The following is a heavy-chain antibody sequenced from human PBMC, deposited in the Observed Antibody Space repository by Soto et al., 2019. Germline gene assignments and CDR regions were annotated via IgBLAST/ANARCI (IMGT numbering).Heavy chain of an antibody. Sequence: QVQLVQSGAEEKKPGASVKVSCRASGYTFTSYAMHWVRQAPGQRLEWMGWINAGNGNTKYSQKFQGRVTITRDTSASTAYMELSSLRSEDTAVYYCARAVGGPTSNLDYWGQGTLVTVSS. J-gene: IGHJ4*02. CDR1: GYTFTSYA. CDR2: INAGNGNT. CDR3: ARAVGGPTSNLDY. D-gene: IGHD3-16*01. V-gene: IGHV1-3*05.